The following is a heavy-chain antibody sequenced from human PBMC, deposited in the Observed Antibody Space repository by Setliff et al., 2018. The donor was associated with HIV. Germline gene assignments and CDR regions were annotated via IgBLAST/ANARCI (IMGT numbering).Heavy chain of an antibody. D-gene: IGHD2-15*01. Sequence: QPGGSLRLSCSASGFTFNTYGMSWVRQAPRKGLEWVSVISGSGSGTFYADSVKGRFTISRDNSKNTLYLQMNRLRVDDTAVYYCAKDGISGGSYPPYYFDYWGHGTLVTVSS. V-gene: IGHV3-23*01. CDR3: AKDGISGGSYPPYYFDY. J-gene: IGHJ4*01. CDR2: ISGSGSGT. CDR1: GFTFNTYG.